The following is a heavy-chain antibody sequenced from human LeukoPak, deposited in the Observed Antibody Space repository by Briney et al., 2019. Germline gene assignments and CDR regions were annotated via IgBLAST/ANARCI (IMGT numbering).Heavy chain of an antibody. J-gene: IGHJ4*02. CDR3: ARARSIFGVVTYFDY. D-gene: IGHD3-3*01. CDR2: ISSSGSTI. V-gene: IGHV3-11*01. CDR1: GFTFSDYY. Sequence: GGSPRLSCAASGFTFSDYYMSWIRQAPGKGLEWVSYISSSGSTIYYADSVKGRFTISRDNAKNSLYLQMNSLRAEDTAVYYCARARSIFGVVTYFDYWGQGTLVTVSS.